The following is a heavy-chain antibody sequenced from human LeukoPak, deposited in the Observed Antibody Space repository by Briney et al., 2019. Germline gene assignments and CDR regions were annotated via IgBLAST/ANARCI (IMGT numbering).Heavy chain of an antibody. J-gene: IGHJ4*02. Sequence: GGSLRLSCAASGFTFNSYEMSWVRQAPGKGLEWTSHISSSGYTIYYADSVKGRFTISRDNAKNSLYLQMNSLRAEDTAVYYCARVARGLRLGELSLYYWGQGTLVTVSS. CDR2: ISSSGYTI. CDR3: ARVARGLRLGELSLYY. D-gene: IGHD3-16*02. CDR1: GFTFNSYE. V-gene: IGHV3-48*03.